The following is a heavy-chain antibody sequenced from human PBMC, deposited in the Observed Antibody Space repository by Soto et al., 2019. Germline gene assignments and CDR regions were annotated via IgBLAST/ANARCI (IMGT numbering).Heavy chain of an antibody. CDR3: VREDYYGSGSLF. V-gene: IGHV3-7*04. CDR2: IKQDGSDI. Sequence: EVQLVESGGGLVQPGGSLRLSCAASGFTFSGYWMCWVRQAPGKGLEWVANIKQDGSDIHYLDSVKGRFTISRDNAKDSLYLQMNSLRVEDTAVYYWVREDYYGSGSLFWGQGTLVTVSS. D-gene: IGHD3-10*01. CDR1: GFTFSGYW. J-gene: IGHJ4*02.